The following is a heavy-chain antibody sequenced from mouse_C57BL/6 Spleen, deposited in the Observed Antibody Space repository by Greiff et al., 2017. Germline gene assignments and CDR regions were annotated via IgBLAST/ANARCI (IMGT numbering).Heavy chain of an antibody. Sequence: EVKLMASGGGLVQPGGSMKLSCAASGFTFSDAWMDWVRQSPEKGLEWVAEIRNKANNHATYYAESVKGRFTISRDDSKSSVYLQMNSLRAEDTGIYYCTRGHDEDYFDYWGQGTTLTVSS. CDR3: TRGHDEDYFDY. V-gene: IGHV6-6*01. CDR1: GFTFSDAW. CDR2: IRNKANNHAT. J-gene: IGHJ2*01. D-gene: IGHD2-12*01.